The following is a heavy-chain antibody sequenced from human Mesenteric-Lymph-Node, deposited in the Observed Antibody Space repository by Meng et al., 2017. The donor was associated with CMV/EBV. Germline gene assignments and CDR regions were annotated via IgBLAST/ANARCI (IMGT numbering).Heavy chain of an antibody. CDR3: ARGDYGGNFVY. D-gene: IGHD4-23*01. J-gene: IGHJ4*02. CDR2: IYYSGST. CDR1: GGSISGYY. V-gene: IGHV4-59*12. Sequence: SETLSLTCAVSGGSISGYYWSWIRQPPGKGLEWIGYIYYSGSTNYNPSLWSRVTISVDTPKNQSPLRLSSVTAADTAVYYCARGDYGGNFVYWGQGTLVTVSS.